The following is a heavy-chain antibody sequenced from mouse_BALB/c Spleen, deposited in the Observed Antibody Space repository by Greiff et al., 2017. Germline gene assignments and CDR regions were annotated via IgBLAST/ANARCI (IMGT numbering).Heavy chain of an antibody. V-gene: IGHV5-17*02. CDR2: ISSGSSTI. CDR1: GFTFSSFG. Sequence: EVQLVESGGGLVQPGGSRKLSCAASGFTFSSFGMHWVRQAPEKGLEWVAYISSGSSTIYYADTVKGRFTISRDNPKNTLFLQMTSLRSEDTAMYYCARSDGNPPWFAYWGQGTLVTVAA. J-gene: IGHJ3*01. D-gene: IGHD2-1*01. CDR3: ARSDGNPPWFAY.